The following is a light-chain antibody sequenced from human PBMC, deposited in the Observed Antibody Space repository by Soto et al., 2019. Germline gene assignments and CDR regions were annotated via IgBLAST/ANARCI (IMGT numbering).Light chain of an antibody. V-gene: IGKV1-5*03. J-gene: IGKJ2*01. CDR1: QSIVTC. CDR3: QQFNSSPYT. CDR2: EAS. Sequence: DIQMTQSPSSLSASVGDRVTITCRASQSIVTCLAWYQQKPGKAPKLLIYEASSLESGVPSRFSGTGSGTEVTLAIRSLQPDDSAAYYCQQFNSSPYTFGQGTKVEIK.